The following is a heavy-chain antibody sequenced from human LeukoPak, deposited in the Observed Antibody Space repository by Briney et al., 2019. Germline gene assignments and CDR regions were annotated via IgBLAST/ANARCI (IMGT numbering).Heavy chain of an antibody. CDR1: GFTFSSYE. V-gene: IGHV3-48*03. Sequence: GGSLRLSCAASGFTFSSYEMNWVRQAPGKGLEWVSYISSSSSTIYYADSVKGRFTISRDNAKNSLYLQMNSLRAEDTAVYYCARDLIVVVPAAMPAGVFDPWGQGTLVTVSS. CDR3: ARDLIVVVPAAMPAGVFDP. CDR2: ISSSSSTI. J-gene: IGHJ5*02. D-gene: IGHD2-2*01.